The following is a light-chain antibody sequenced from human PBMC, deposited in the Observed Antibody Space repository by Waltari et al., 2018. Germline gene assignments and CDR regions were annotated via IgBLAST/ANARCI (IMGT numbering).Light chain of an antibody. CDR3: QQYAYSPLT. CDR2: SAS. CDR1: QSVTSSY. J-gene: IGKJ4*01. V-gene: IGKV3-20*01. Sequence: EIVLTQSPGTLSLSPGDRATLSCRASQSVTSSYLAWYQQKPGQAPRLLIYSASSRATGIPNRLSGSGSGTDFTLTISGLEPEDFAVYYCQQYAYSPLTFGGGTKVEIK.